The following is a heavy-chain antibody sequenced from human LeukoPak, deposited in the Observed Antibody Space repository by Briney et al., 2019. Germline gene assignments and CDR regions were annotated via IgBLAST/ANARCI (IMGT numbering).Heavy chain of an antibody. Sequence: GGSLRLSCAASGFTFSDYYMSCIRQAPGKGLEWVSYISSSSSYTNYADSVKGRFTISRDNAKNSLYLQMNSLRAEDTAVYYCARDSIGSSPDFDYWGQGTLVTVSS. CDR1: GFTFSDYY. D-gene: IGHD6-13*01. CDR2: ISSSSSYT. J-gene: IGHJ4*02. V-gene: IGHV3-11*05. CDR3: ARDSIGSSPDFDY.